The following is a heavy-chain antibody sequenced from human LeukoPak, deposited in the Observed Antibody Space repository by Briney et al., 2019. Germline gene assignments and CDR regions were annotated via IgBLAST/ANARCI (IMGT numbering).Heavy chain of an antibody. CDR1: GGSISSYY. D-gene: IGHD3-3*01. CDR2: IYYSGST. J-gene: IGHJ4*02. V-gene: IGHV4-59*01. Sequence: SETLSLTCTVSGGSISSYYWSWIRQPPGKGLEWIGYIYYSGSTNYNPSLKSRVTISVDTSKNQFSLKLSSVTAADTAVYYCARAAYYDFWSGYPYFDYWGQGTLVTVSS. CDR3: ARAAYYDFWSGYPYFDY.